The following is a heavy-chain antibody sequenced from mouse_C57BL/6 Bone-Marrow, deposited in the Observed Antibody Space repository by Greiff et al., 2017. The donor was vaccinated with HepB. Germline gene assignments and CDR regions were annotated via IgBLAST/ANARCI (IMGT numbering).Heavy chain of an antibody. CDR3: ARSGTTVVATDLYFDV. D-gene: IGHD1-1*01. V-gene: IGHV1-50*01. J-gene: IGHJ1*03. CDR1: GYTFTSYW. CDR2: IDPSDSYT. Sequence: VQLQQPGAELVKPGASVKLSCKASGYTFTSYWMQWVKQRPGQGLEWIGEIDPSDSYTTYNQKFKGKATLTVDTSSSTAYMQLSSLTSEDSAVYYCARSGTTVVATDLYFDVWGTGTTVTVSS.